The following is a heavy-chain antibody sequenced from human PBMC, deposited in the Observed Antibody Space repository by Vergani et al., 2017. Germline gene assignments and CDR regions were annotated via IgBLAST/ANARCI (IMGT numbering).Heavy chain of an antibody. D-gene: IGHD3-10*01. Sequence: QVQLQESGPGLVKPSQTLSLSCTVSGGSISSGGYYWSWIRQHPGKGLEWIGYIYYSGSTYDNPSLKSLVTISVDTSKNQFSLKLSSVTAADTAVYYCARVSGSGYLFDYWGQGTLVTVSS. V-gene: IGHV4-31*01. CDR3: ARVSGSGYLFDY. J-gene: IGHJ4*02. CDR2: IYYSGST. CDR1: GGSISSGGYY.